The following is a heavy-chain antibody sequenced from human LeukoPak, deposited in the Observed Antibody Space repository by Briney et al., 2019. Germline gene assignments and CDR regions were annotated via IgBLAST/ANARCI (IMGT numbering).Heavy chain of an antibody. CDR2: ISPNSGGT. J-gene: IGHJ4*02. D-gene: IGHD1-26*01. CDR3: ARGGGRYSVDY. V-gene: IGHV1-2*02. CDR1: GYTFIDYY. Sequence: ASVNVSCKASGYTFIDYYMHWVRQAPAQGLEWIGWISPNSGGTKYVQKFQGRVTMTRDTSITTVYMELSGLSFDDTAVYYCARGGGRYSVDYWGQGTLVIVSS.